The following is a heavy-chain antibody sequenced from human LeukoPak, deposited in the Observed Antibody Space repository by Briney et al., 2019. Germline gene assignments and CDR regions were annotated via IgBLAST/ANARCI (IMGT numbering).Heavy chain of an antibody. CDR2: ISDDGRNK. V-gene: IGHV3-30*18. D-gene: IGHD6-13*01. Sequence: PGGALRLSCAASLLTFNNYGMHYVCEAPGKGLEGVAVISDDGRNKNNTDSVKGRFTLSRDKSNNTLYLQMNSLRGEDTGVYFCAKDRETTASGTFDFRGEGTLVTVSS. CDR3: AKDRETTASGTFDF. J-gene: IGHJ4*02. CDR1: LLTFNNYG.